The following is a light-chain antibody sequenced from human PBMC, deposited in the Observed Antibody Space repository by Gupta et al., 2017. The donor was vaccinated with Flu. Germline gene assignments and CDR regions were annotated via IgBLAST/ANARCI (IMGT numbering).Light chain of an antibody. J-gene: IGKJ4*01. CDR2: SAS. CDR1: QGISNY. CDR3: QQLSPYRS. V-gene: IGKV1-9*01. Sequence: DIQLTQSPSFLSASVGDRVTITCRASQGISNYLAWYQQEPGKAPKLLIYSASSLQSGVPSRFSGSGYGKEFTLTSSSLQPEDLANYYGQQLSPYRSFGGGTKVEIK.